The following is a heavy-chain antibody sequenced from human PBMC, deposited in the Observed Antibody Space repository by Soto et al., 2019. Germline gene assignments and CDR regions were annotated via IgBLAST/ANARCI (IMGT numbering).Heavy chain of an antibody. D-gene: IGHD3-9*01. J-gene: IGHJ4*02. CDR3: AKVFDTYYFDS. CDR2: IWSDGNNK. Sequence: GGSLRLSRAAAGFTFSSYVMHWVLQAPCRGLEWVAVIWSDGNNKYYADSVKGRFTSSRDNSKTTLYLQMNSLRAEATAVYYCAKVFDTYYFDSWGQGNMVTVSS. V-gene: IGHV3-33*06. CDR1: GFTFSSYV.